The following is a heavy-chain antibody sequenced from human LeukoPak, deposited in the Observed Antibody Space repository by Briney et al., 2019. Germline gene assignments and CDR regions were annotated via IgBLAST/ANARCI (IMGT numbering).Heavy chain of an antibody. CDR3: VREGYGDPLDY. Sequence: SQTLSLTCTVSGGSISSGSYYWSWIRQPAGKGLEWIVRIYTSGSTNYNPSLKSRVTISVDTSKNQFSLKLSSVTAADTAVYYCVREGYGDPLDYWGQGTLATVSS. V-gene: IGHV4-61*02. CDR2: IYTSGST. D-gene: IGHD4-17*01. CDR1: GGSISSGSYY. J-gene: IGHJ4*02.